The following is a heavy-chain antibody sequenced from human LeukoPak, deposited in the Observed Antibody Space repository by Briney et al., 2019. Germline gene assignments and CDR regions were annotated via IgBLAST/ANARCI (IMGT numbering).Heavy chain of an antibody. D-gene: IGHD6-13*01. J-gene: IGHJ4*02. V-gene: IGHV3-9*01. Sequence: PGRSLRLSCAASGFIFDDYAMHWVRQAPGKGLEWVSGISWNSGKIGYADSVRGRFTISRDNAKNSLYLQMNSLRVGDTALYYCAKDIASSPGRGTYYFDYWGQGTLVTVSS. CDR3: AKDIASSPGRGTYYFDY. CDR2: ISWNSGKI. CDR1: GFIFDDYA.